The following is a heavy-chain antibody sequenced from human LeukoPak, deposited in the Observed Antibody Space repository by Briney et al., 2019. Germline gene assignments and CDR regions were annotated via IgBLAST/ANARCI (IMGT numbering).Heavy chain of an antibody. CDR1: GFTFSSYS. CDR2: ISSSSSTI. CDR3: ASPYGSGSYYHALGY. J-gene: IGHJ4*02. V-gene: IGHV3-48*04. Sequence: GGSLRLSCAASGFTFSSYSMNWVRQAPGKGLEWVSYISSSSSTIYYADSVKGRFTISRDNAKNSLYLQMNSLRAEDTAVYYCASPYGSGSYYHALGYWGQGTLVTVSS. D-gene: IGHD3-10*01.